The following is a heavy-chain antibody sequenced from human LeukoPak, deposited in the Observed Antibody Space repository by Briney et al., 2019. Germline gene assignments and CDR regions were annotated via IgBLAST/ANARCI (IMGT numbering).Heavy chain of an antibody. Sequence: GGSLRLSCAASGFTLSDYYMSWIRQAPGKGLEWVSYISSSGSTIYYADSVKGRFTISRDNAKNSLYLQMNSLRAEDTAVYYCARYPGGTYYYYYYMDVWGKGTTVTVSS. CDR2: ISSSGSTI. J-gene: IGHJ6*03. CDR1: GFTLSDYY. D-gene: IGHD1-26*01. V-gene: IGHV3-11*04. CDR3: ARYPGGTYYYYYYMDV.